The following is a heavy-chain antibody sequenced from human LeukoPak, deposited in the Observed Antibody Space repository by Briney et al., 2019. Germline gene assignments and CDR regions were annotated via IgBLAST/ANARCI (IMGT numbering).Heavy chain of an antibody. CDR1: GVSISSSDYY. CDR2: IYHSGST. V-gene: IGHV4-39*07. D-gene: IGHD7-27*01. Sequence: PSETLSLTCTVSGVSISSSDYYWGWIRQPPGKGLEWIGSIYHSGSTYYYPSLESRVTISADTSKNQFSLNLSSVTAADTAVYYCASRKLGNDYWGQGTLVTVSS. CDR3: ASRKLGNDY. J-gene: IGHJ4*02.